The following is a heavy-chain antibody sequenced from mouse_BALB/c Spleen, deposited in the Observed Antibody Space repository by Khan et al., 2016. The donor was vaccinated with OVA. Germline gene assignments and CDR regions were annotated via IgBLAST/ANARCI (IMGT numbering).Heavy chain of an antibody. CDR3: ATNSYMYGFAY. J-gene: IGHJ3*01. CDR2: IRSGGNT. CDR1: GFSLTTYG. D-gene: IGHD2-14*01. Sequence: QVQLKQSGPGLVQPSQSLSITCTVSGFSLTTYGVHWVRQSPGKGLEWLGVIRSGGNTVYNAAFISSLSITKDNSKIKVFYKMNSLQADDTDRYNCATNSYMYGFAYWGQGTLVTVSA. V-gene: IGHV2-2*01.